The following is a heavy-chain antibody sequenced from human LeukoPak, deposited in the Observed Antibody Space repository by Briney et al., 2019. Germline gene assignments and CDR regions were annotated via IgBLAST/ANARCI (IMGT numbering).Heavy chain of an antibody. V-gene: IGHV4-59*12. CDR3: SASGRGLKFYIAVAGTVDY. Sequence: PSETLSLTCTVSGGSISSYYWSWIRQPPGKGLEWIGYIYYSGSTNYNPSLKSRVTISVDTSKNQFSLKLSSVTAADTAVYYCSASGRGLKFYIAVAGTVDYWGQGTLVTVSS. J-gene: IGHJ4*02. D-gene: IGHD6-19*01. CDR2: IYYSGST. CDR1: GGSISSYY.